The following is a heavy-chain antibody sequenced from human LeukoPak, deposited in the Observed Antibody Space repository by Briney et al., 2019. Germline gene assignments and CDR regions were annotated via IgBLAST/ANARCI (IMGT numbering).Heavy chain of an antibody. CDR1: GFTFSSYS. CDR2: ISSSSSYI. Sequence: GGSLRLSCAASGFTFSSYSMNWVRQAPGKGLEWVSSISSSSSYIYYADSVKGRFTISRDNAKNSLYLQMNSLRAEDTAVYYYARGFGGVIVISYFDYWGQGTLVTVSS. CDR3: ARGFGGVIVISYFDY. J-gene: IGHJ4*02. D-gene: IGHD3-16*02. V-gene: IGHV3-21*01.